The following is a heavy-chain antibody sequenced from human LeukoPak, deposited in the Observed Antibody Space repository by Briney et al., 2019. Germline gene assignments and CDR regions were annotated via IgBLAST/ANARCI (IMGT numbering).Heavy chain of an antibody. CDR2: IKGDGSST. CDR3: ARDTRYYYDSSGRDY. Sequence: GGSLRLSCAASGFTFSSYWMHWVRHTPGKGLVWVSRIKGDGSSTSYADSVKGRFTISRDNAKNTLYLQMNSLRAEDTAVYYCARDTRYYYDSSGRDYRGQGTLVTVSS. V-gene: IGHV3-74*01. J-gene: IGHJ4*02. CDR1: GFTFSSYW. D-gene: IGHD3-22*01.